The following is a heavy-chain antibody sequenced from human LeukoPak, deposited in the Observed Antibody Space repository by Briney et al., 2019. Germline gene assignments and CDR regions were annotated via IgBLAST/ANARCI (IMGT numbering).Heavy chain of an antibody. CDR2: ISSGGDIM. V-gene: IGHV3-48*04. D-gene: IGHD1-26*01. Sequence: GGSLRLSCAASGFTFSSYGMSWVRQAPGKGLQWVSYISSGGDIMHYADSVKGRFTSSRDNAKNSLYLQMNSLRAEDTAVYYCARAAKLLDYWGQGTLVTVSS. CDR3: ARAAKLLDY. CDR1: GFTFSSYG. J-gene: IGHJ4*02.